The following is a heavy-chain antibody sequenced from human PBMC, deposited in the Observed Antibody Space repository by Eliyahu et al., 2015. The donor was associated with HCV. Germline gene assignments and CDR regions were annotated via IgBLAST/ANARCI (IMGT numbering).Heavy chain of an antibody. Sequence: QLQLQESGPGLVRPSKTLSLTCTVSGGSISDSSYYWGWIRQAPEKGLEGVWGIFPRGGSHYSPSLKSRVTLSIDTSRNQFSLTMTSATAADTAIYYCARLRTYGSIFPWGQGTLVAVSS. CDR1: GGSISDSSYY. D-gene: IGHD4-17*01. CDR3: ARLRTYGSIFP. V-gene: IGHV4-39*01. CDR2: IFPRGGS. J-gene: IGHJ5*02.